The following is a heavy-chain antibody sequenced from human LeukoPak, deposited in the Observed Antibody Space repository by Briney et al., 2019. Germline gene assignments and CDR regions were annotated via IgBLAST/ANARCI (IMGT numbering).Heavy chain of an antibody. D-gene: IGHD2-15*01. CDR2: ISAYNGNT. Sequence: GASVKVSCKASGYTFTSYGISWVRQAPGQGLEWVGWISAYNGNTNYAQKLQGRVTMTTDTSTSTAYMELRSLRSEDTAVYYCASGGVVVVAATPDYYYYMDVWGKGTTVTISS. CDR1: GYTFTSYG. V-gene: IGHV1-18*01. J-gene: IGHJ6*03. CDR3: ASGGVVVVAATPDYYYYMDV.